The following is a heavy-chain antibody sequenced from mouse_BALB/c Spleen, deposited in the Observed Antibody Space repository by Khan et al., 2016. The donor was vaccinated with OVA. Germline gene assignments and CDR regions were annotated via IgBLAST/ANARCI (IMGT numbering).Heavy chain of an antibody. CDR1: GFSLTNYG. Sequence: VQLQESGPGLAAPSQSLSITCTISGFSLTNYGVHWVRQPPGKGLEWLVVIWSDGSTTYYSAFKSRLTITKDNSQSQVFLKMNSLQTDDTAIYFSARQPYYNYNIMDYWGQGTSVTVSS. J-gene: IGHJ4*01. CDR2: IWSDGST. V-gene: IGHV2-6-1*01. D-gene: IGHD2-12*01. CDR3: ARQPYYNYNIMDY.